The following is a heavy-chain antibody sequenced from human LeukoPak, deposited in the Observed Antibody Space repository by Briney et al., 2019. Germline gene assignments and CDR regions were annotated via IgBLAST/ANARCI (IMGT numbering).Heavy chain of an antibody. D-gene: IGHD3-10*01. CDR3: AREQNYGSGSSVLI. CDR2: ISRSGSTI. J-gene: IGHJ4*02. V-gene: IGHV3-11*01. CDR1: GFTFSDYY. Sequence: GGSLRLSRTASGFTFSDYYMSWIRQAPGKGLEWVSYISRSGSTIYYADSVKGRFTISRDNAKNSLYLQMNGLRAEDTAVYYCAREQNYGSGSSVLIWGQGTLVTVSS.